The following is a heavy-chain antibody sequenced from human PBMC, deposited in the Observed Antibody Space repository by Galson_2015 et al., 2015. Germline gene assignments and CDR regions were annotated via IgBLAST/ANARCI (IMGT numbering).Heavy chain of an antibody. D-gene: IGHD4-11*01. CDR1: GFTFSNAW. V-gene: IGHV3-15*01. Sequence: SLRLSCAASGFTFSNAWMSWVRQAPGKGLEWVGRIKSKTDGGTTDYAAPVKGRFTISRDDSKNTLYLQMNSLKTEDTAVYYCTTVLPSNYDGSSEYFDYWGQGTLVTVSS. J-gene: IGHJ4*02. CDR3: TTVLPSNYDGSSEYFDY. CDR2: IKSKTDGGTT.